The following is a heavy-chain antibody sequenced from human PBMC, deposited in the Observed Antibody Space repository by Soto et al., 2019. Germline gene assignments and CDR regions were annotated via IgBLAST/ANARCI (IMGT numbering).Heavy chain of an antibody. CDR1: GYTLTELS. CDR3: ETESLSGFDY. J-gene: IGHJ4*02. D-gene: IGHD3-10*01. Sequence: ASVKVSFKVSGYTLTELSMHWVRQAPGKGLEWMGGFDPEDGETIYAQKFQGRVTMTEDRSTDTAYMELSSLRSEDTDVYYCETESLSGFDYWGQGILVTVSS. V-gene: IGHV1-24*01. CDR2: FDPEDGET.